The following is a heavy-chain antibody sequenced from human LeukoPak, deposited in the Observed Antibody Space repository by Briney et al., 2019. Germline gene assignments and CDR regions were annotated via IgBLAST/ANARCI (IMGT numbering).Heavy chain of an antibody. J-gene: IGHJ4*02. CDR3: ARVRPYTIFGVVIKSDFDY. Sequence: ASVKVSCKASGYTFTGYYMHWVRQAPGQGLEWMGWINPNSGGTNYAQKFQGRVTVTRDTSISTAYMELSRLRSDDTAVYYCARVRPYTIFGVVIKSDFDYWGQGTLVTVSS. CDR2: INPNSGGT. D-gene: IGHD3-3*01. V-gene: IGHV1-2*02. CDR1: GYTFTGYY.